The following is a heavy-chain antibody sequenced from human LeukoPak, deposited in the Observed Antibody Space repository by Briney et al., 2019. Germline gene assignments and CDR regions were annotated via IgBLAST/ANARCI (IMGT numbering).Heavy chain of an antibody. CDR3: ARDYGDYES. Sequence: SETLSLTCAVSGGSISSGGYSWSWIRQPPGKGLEWIGYIYYSGSTYYNPSLKSRVTISVDTSKNQFSLKLSSVTAADTAVYYCARDYGDYESWGQGTLVTVSS. CDR2: IYYSGST. J-gene: IGHJ4*02. CDR1: GGSISSGGYS. V-gene: IGHV4-30-4*07. D-gene: IGHD4-17*01.